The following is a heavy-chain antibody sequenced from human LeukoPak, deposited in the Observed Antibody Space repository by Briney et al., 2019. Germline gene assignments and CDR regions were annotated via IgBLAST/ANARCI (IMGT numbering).Heavy chain of an antibody. CDR3: AKGSSGYSSGWSRLYYYGMDV. V-gene: IGHV3-23*01. Sequence: GGSLRLSCAASGFTFSSYAMSWVRQAPGKGLEWVSAISGSGGSTYYADSVKGRFTISRDNSKNTLYLQMNSLRAEDTAVYYCAKGSSGYSSGWSRLYYYGMDVWGQGTTVTVSS. D-gene: IGHD6-19*01. J-gene: IGHJ6*02. CDR2: ISGSGGST. CDR1: GFTFSSYA.